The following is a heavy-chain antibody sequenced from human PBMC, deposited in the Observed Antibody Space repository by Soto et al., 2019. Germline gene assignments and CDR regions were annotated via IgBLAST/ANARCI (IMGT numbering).Heavy chain of an antibody. J-gene: IGHJ3*02. Sequence: QVQLVQSGSEVKKPGSSVKVSCKSSGGTFSSYAISWVRQAPGQGLEWMGGIIPIFGTANYAQKLQGRVTRTADESKSTAYMELSRLRSEGTDVYYCASPVGDDAFDIWGQWTMVTVSS. D-gene: IGHD1-26*01. CDR1: GGTFSSYA. CDR2: IIPIFGTA. V-gene: IGHV1-69*12. CDR3: ASPVGDDAFDI.